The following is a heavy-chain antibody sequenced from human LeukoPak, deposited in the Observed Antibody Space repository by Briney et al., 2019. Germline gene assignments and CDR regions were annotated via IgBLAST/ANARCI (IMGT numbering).Heavy chain of an antibody. D-gene: IGHD6-6*01. V-gene: IGHV3-23*01. CDR1: GFTFSNYG. CDR2: ISGSGGST. Sequence: PGGSLRLSCAGSGFTFSNYGMSWVRQAPGKGLEWVSAISGSGGSTYYADSVKGRFTISRDNSKNTLYLQMNSLRAEDTAVYYCARGVSSSSDYYYYYYMDVWGKGTTVTVSS. J-gene: IGHJ6*03. CDR3: ARGVSSSSDYYYYYYMDV.